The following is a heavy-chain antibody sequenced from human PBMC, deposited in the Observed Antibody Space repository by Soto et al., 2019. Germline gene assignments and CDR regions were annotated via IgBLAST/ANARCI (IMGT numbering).Heavy chain of an antibody. CDR3: TKEGSPPFFQH. J-gene: IGHJ4*02. Sequence: GGSLRLSCAASAASGFTFSSYAMSWVRQAPGKGLEWVSAISGSGGSTYYADSVKGRFTISRDNSKNTVSLLLNSLRADDTAVYYCTKEGSPPFFQHWGQGTLVTV. D-gene: IGHD3-10*01. V-gene: IGHV3-23*01. CDR1: GFTFSSYA. CDR2: ISGSGGST.